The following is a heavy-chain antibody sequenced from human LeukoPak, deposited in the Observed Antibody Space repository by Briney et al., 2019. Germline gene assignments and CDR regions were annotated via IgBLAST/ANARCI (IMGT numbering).Heavy chain of an antibody. CDR1: GFTFSSYW. CDR2: ISSSRSYI. CDR3: ARDAGYGYWVVDY. D-gene: IGHD5-18*01. Sequence: GSLRLSCAASGFTFSSYWMSWVRQAPGKGLEWVSSISSSRSYIYYADSVKGRFTISRDNAKNSLYLQMDSLRPEDTAVYYCARDAGYGYWVVDYWGQGTLVTVSS. J-gene: IGHJ4*02. V-gene: IGHV3-21*01.